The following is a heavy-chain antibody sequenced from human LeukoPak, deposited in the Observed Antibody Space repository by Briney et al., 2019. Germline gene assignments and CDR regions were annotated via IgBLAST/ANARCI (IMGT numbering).Heavy chain of an antibody. CDR2: VSGSDPCT. V-gene: IGHV3-23*01. J-gene: IGHJ6*02. D-gene: IGHD2-21*01. CDR1: GFPFSRYA. CDR3: ANSIPRGGMDV. Sequence: GGSLRLSCAASGFPFSRYAMNWVRQAPGKGLEWVATVSGSDPCTYYADSVKGRFTISRDNSKNTLYLQMNSLRAEDTAVYYCANSIPRGGMDVWGQGTTVTVSS.